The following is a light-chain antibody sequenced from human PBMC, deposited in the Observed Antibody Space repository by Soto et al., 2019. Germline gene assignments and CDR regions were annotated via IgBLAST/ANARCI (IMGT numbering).Light chain of an antibody. CDR1: ESVRSN. Sequence: EIVMTQSPATLSVPPGDRATLSCRASESVRSNLAWYQQKPGLAPRLLIYGASIRAADIPARFSGSGSGTEFTLTISTLQSQDFAIYYCQQYYDWPTITFGQGTRLE. J-gene: IGKJ5*01. CDR3: QQYYDWPTIT. V-gene: IGKV3-15*01. CDR2: GAS.